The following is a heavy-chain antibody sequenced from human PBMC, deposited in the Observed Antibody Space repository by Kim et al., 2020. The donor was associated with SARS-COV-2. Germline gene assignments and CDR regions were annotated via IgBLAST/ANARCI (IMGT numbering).Heavy chain of an antibody. CDR1: GGSISSGGYY. Sequence: SETLSLTCTVSGGSISSGGYYWSWIRQHPGKGLEWIGYIYYSGSTYYNPSLKSRVTISVDTSKNQFSLKLSSVTAADTAVYYCARDIYSGYDAYYYGMDVWGQGTTVTVSS. CDR3: ARDIYSGYDAYYYGMDV. D-gene: IGHD5-12*01. J-gene: IGHJ6*02. V-gene: IGHV4-31*03. CDR2: IYYSGST.